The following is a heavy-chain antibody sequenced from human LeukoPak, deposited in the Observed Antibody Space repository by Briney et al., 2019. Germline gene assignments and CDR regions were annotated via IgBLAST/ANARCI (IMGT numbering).Heavy chain of an antibody. V-gene: IGHV4-4*07. CDR2: IYASGST. CDR3: ARDSRGIVGANHNWFDP. Sequence: SETLSLTCTVSGGSISSYYWSWIRQPPGKGLEWIGRIYASGSTNYNPSLKSRVTMSVDTSKNQFSLKLSPVTAADTAVYYCARDSRGIVGANHNWFDPWGQGTLVTVSS. J-gene: IGHJ5*02. CDR1: GGSISSYY. D-gene: IGHD1-26*01.